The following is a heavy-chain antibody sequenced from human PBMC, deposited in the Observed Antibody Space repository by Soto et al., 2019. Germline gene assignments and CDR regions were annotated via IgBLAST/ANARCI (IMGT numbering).Heavy chain of an antibody. CDR3: ARRRITTFGVVITGYGMDV. J-gene: IGHJ6*02. Sequence: ETLSLTCAVSGDSISNNNCWNWVRQPPGKGLEWIGEIYHSGTANYNPSLKSRVTISLDKSNNQFSLTLNSVTAADTAVYYCARRRITTFGVVITGYGMDVWGQGTTVTVSS. D-gene: IGHD3-3*01. CDR1: GDSISNNNC. V-gene: IGHV4-4*02. CDR2: IYHSGTA.